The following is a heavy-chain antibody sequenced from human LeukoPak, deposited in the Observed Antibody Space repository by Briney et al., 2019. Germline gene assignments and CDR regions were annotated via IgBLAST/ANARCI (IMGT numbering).Heavy chain of an antibody. D-gene: IGHD6-19*01. Sequence: GGSLGLSCAASGFTFSTYWMHWVRQAPGKGLVWVSRIDSDGNTYYADPVKGRFTISRDNAKNTVYLQMNSLRAEDTAVYYCARDEEWLVGNSWGQGTLVTVSS. V-gene: IGHV3-74*01. CDR1: GFTFSTYW. CDR2: IDSDGNT. J-gene: IGHJ4*02. CDR3: ARDEEWLVGNS.